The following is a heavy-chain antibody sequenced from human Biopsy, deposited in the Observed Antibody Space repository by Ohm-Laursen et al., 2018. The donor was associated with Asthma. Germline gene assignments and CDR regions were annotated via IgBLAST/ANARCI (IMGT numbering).Heavy chain of an antibody. CDR2: INAGNGNT. D-gene: IGHD3-9*01. J-gene: IGHJ3*02. V-gene: IGHV1-3*01. CDR3: ARTYYDLLTGQVKDAFAI. CDR1: GYNFISFA. Sequence: SVKVSCKASGYNFISFAIHWVRQAPGQRLEWMGWINAGNGNTKYSQKFQGRVTITRDTSATTAYMELSSLRCEDTAVYYCARTYYDLLTGQVKDAFAIWGQGTMVTVSS.